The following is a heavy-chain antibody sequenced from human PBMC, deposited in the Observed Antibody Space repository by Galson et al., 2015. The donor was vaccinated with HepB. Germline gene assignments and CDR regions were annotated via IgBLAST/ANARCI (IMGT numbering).Heavy chain of an antibody. V-gene: IGHV1-69*04. CDR2: IIPILGIA. D-gene: IGHD6-13*01. CDR1: GGTFSSYT. J-gene: IGHJ6*02. Sequence: SVKVSCKASGGTFSSYTISWVRQAPGQGLEWMGRIIPILGIANYAQKFQGRVTITADKSTSTAYMELSSLRSEDTAVYYCARDWVAAAGSYYYYGMDVWGQGTTVTVSS. CDR3: ARDWVAAAGSYYYYGMDV.